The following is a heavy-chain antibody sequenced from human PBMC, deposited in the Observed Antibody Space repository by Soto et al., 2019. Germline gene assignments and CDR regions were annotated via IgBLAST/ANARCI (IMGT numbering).Heavy chain of an antibody. CDR2: IYYSGST. J-gene: IGHJ5*02. CDR1: GGSISSGGYY. D-gene: IGHD3-10*01. CDR3: ARSAVWFGESGILNWFDP. V-gene: IGHV4-31*03. Sequence: PSETLSLTCTVSGGSISSGGYYWSRIRQHPGKGLEWIGYIYYSGSTYYNPSLKSRVTISVDTSKNQFSLKLSSVTAADTAVYYCARSAVWFGESGILNWFDPWGQGTLVTVSS.